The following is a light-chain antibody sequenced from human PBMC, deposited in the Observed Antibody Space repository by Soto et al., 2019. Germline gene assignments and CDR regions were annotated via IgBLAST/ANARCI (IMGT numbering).Light chain of an antibody. V-gene: IGKV3-20*01. CDR2: GAS. CDR3: QQYGISPWT. CDR1: QSVSSSY. J-gene: IGKJ1*01. Sequence: DIVLTQSPGTLSLSPGERATLSCRATQSVSSSYLAWYQQKPGQAPRLLISGASSRATGIPDRFRGSGSGTDFTLTISSLEPEDFAVYYCQQYGISPWTFGQGTKVEIK.